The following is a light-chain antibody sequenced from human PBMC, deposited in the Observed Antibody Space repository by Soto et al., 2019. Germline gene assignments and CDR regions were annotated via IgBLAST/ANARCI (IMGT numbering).Light chain of an antibody. CDR2: GAS. CDR1: QSVSID. Sequence: EIVMTQSPDTLSVSPGERATLSCRASQSVSIDLAWYQQTPGQAPRLLIYGASTRATGVPPTFSGSASGTDFTLTISSLEPEDFAIYYCQHRSNWPPSITFGQGTRLEIK. CDR3: QHRSNWPPSIT. J-gene: IGKJ5*01. V-gene: IGKV3-11*01.